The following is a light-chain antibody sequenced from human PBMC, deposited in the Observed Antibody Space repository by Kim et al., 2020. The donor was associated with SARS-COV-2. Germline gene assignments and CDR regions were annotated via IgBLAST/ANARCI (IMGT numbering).Light chain of an antibody. V-gene: IGLV3-1*01. CDR3: QAWDSSTVV. CDR2: QDS. CDR1: KLGDKK. J-gene: IGLJ2*01. Sequence: VSPIRKTSITGSGNKLGDKKACWYQQKPGQSPVLVIYQDSKRPSGIPERFSGSNSGNTATLTISGTQAMDEADYYCQAWDSSTVVFGGGTQLTVL.